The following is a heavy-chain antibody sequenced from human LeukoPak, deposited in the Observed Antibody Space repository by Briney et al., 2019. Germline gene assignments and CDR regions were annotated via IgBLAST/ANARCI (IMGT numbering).Heavy chain of an antibody. V-gene: IGHV4-38-2*02. CDR2: IYHSGST. CDR1: GYSISSGYY. D-gene: IGHD6-19*01. J-gene: IGHJ4*02. Sequence: SETLSLTCTVSGYSISSGYYWGWIRQPPGKGLEWIGSIYHSGSTYYNPSLKSRVTISVDTSKNQFSLKLSSVTAADTAVYYCAREIAVAGLDWGQGTLVTVSS. CDR3: AREIAVAGLD.